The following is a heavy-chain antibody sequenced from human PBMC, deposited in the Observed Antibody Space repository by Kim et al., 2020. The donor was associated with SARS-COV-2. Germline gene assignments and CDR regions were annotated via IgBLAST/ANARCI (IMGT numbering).Heavy chain of an antibody. CDR3: ARDRREYYDSSGLYHPYFYGMDV. J-gene: IGHJ6*02. D-gene: IGHD3-22*01. Sequence: GGSLRLSCAAPGFNLNTYWMSWVRQAPGKGLEWMANIKQDGSEKYYVDSVKGRFTISRDNAKNSLYLQMNGLRAEDTAVYHCARDRREYYDSSGLYHPYFYGMDVWGQGTTVTVSS. V-gene: IGHV3-7*01. CDR2: IKQDGSEK. CDR1: GFNLNTYW.